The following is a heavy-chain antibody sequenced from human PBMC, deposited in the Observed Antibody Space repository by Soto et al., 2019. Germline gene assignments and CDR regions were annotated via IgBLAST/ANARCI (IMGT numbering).Heavy chain of an antibody. Sequence: ASVKVSCEASGYTFTRYNVHWVRQAPGQGLEWMAIINPSGGTTYYVQKFEGRVTLTTDTSTSTVYMELSSLRSDDTAVYYCARVRGGGSEYFFDYWGQGTLVTVSS. CDR3: ARVRGGGSEYFFDY. D-gene: IGHD2-15*01. V-gene: IGHV1-46*01. J-gene: IGHJ4*02. CDR2: INPSGGTT. CDR1: GYTFTRYN.